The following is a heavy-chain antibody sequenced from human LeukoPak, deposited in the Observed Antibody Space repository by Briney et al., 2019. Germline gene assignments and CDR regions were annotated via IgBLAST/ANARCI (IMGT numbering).Heavy chain of an antibody. CDR1: GFTFSTYW. CDR2: ILWSGGST. J-gene: IGHJ4*02. V-gene: IGHV3-20*04. CDR3: ARDDYGSGSWNDY. D-gene: IGHD3-10*01. Sequence: GGSLRLSCAASGFTFSTYWMSWVRHAPGKGLEWVSGILWSGGSTGYADSVKGRFTISRDNAKNSLYLQMNSLRAEDTDLYYCARDDYGSGSWNDYWGQGTLVTVSS.